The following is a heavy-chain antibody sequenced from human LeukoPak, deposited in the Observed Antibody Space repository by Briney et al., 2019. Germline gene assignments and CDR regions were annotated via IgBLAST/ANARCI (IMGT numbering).Heavy chain of an antibody. Sequence: GASVKVSCKASGGSFSTSGFSWVRQAPGQGFEWMGGVIPIYGTPSYAQKFQGKVTITTDESTSTVYMELSSLRSEDTAVYYCARGKAAAGSGSWFDPWGQGTLVTVSS. D-gene: IGHD6-13*01. J-gene: IGHJ5*02. V-gene: IGHV1-69*05. CDR1: GGSFSTSG. CDR2: VIPIYGTP. CDR3: ARGKAAAGSGSWFDP.